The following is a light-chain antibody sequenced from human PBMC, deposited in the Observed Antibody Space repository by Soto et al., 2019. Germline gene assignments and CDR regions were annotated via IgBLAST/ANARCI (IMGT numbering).Light chain of an antibody. CDR2: DVS. V-gene: IGLV2-11*01. Sequence: QSALPQPRSVSGSTGQSVTISCTATSIDVGGYNYVSWYQQHPGKAPKLMIYDVSKGPSGVPDSFSGYKSRNTASLTISGLQAKDKADYYCCPYAGSYTFVFRTGTTVTVL. J-gene: IGLJ1*01. CDR1: SIDVGGYNY. CDR3: CPYAGSYTFV.